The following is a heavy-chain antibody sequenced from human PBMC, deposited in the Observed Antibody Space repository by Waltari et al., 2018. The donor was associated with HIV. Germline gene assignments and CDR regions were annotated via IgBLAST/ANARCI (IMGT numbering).Heavy chain of an antibody. J-gene: IGHJ3*02. CDR1: DGPLSGFF. CDR3: ARGRKRRLQYTTPPGAFDI. D-gene: IGHD1-1*01. CDR2: VHHRGST. V-gene: IGHV4-34*02. Sequence: QVQIQQWRAGLLKLSGTVSLRCGVYDGPLSGFFWRWIRQSPERRLAWIGEVHHRGSTNYNPSLKSRATISVDASKNQLSLDLKSVTAADTALYYWARGRKRRLQYTTPPGAFDIWGHGTMVTVSS.